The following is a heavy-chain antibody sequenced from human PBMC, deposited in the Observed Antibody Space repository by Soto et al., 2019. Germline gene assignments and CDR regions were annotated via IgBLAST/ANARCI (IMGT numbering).Heavy chain of an antibody. Sequence: SVKISCKASGDTFNSYAISWVRRAPGQGLEWMGGIIPIFHTANYAQKFQARVTMTADESARTAYMELSGLRYEDTAVYYCARVGYCNTTSCLFYYYHHGMEVWGQGTKVTVSS. CDR2: IIPIFHTA. D-gene: IGHD2-2*01. CDR3: ARVGYCNTTSCLFYYYHHGMEV. V-gene: IGHV1-69*13. J-gene: IGHJ6*02. CDR1: GDTFNSYA.